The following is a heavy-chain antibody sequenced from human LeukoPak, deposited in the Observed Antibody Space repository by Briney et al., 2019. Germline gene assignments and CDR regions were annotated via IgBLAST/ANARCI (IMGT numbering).Heavy chain of an antibody. CDR3: AAQYYYDSSGYYFDY. V-gene: IGHV3-23*01. J-gene: IGHJ4*02. Sequence: GGSLRLSCAASGFTFSSYAMSWVRQAPGKGLEWVSAISGSGGSTYYADSVKGRFTISRDNSKNTLYLQMNGLRAEDTAVYYCAAQYYYDSSGYYFDYWGQGTLVTVSS. CDR2: ISGSGGST. CDR1: GFTFSSYA. D-gene: IGHD3-22*01.